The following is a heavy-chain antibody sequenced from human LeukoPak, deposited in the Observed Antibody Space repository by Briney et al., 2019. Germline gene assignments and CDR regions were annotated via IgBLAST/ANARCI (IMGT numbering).Heavy chain of an antibody. V-gene: IGHV1-46*01. D-gene: IGHD2-2*01. CDR3: ARDSSTSSLADP. Sequence: ASVKVSCKASGYTFTAYYMHWVRQAPGQGLEWMGIIHPSSGSTSYAQKFEGRVTLTRDTSTSTVYMELIGLRSEDTAVYYCARDSSTSSLADPWGQGTLVTVSS. CDR2: IHPSSGST. CDR1: GYTFTAYY. J-gene: IGHJ5*02.